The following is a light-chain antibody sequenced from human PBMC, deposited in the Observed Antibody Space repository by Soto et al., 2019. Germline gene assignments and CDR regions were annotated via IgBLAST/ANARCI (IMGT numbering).Light chain of an antibody. J-gene: IGKJ1*01. Sequence: DIQMTQSPSSVYASVGDRVTITCRASQAISTWLAWYQQNPGKAPKLLIYSASNLQSGVPSRFSGSGSGTDFTLTISSLQPEDFATYYCQQANSFPRTFGQGTKVELK. CDR1: QAISTW. CDR2: SAS. CDR3: QQANSFPRT. V-gene: IGKV1D-12*01.